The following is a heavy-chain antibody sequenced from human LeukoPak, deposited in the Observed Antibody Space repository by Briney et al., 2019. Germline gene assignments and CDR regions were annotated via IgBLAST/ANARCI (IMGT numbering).Heavy chain of an antibody. Sequence: SETLSLTCAVYGGSFSSYYWSWIRQPPGKGLEWIGEINHSGSTNYNPSLKSRVTISVDTSKNQFSLKLSSVTAADTAVYYCARMATTSDYWGQGTLVTVSS. D-gene: IGHD5-24*01. CDR1: GGSFSSYY. CDR2: INHSGST. V-gene: IGHV4-34*01. CDR3: ARMATTSDY. J-gene: IGHJ4*02.